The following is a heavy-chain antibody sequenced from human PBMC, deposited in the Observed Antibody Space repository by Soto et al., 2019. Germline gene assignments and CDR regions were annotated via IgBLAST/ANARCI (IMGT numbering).Heavy chain of an antibody. V-gene: IGHV1-2*04. CDR2: INPNSGGT. D-gene: IGHD2-15*01. J-gene: IGHJ6*02. CDR3: AADSCSGGSCYSAGYYYGMDV. Sequence: ASVKGSCKASGYTFTGYYMHWLRQAPGQGLEWMGWINPNSGGTNYAQKFQGWVTMTRDMSTSTAYMELSSLRSEDTAVYYCAADSCSGGSCYSAGYYYGMDVWGQGTTVTVSS. CDR1: GYTFTGYY.